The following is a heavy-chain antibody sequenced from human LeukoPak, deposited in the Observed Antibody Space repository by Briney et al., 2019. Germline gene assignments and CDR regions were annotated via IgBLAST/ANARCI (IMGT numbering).Heavy chain of an antibody. J-gene: IGHJ4*02. V-gene: IGHV3-30*02. D-gene: IGHD6-6*01. CDR3: AKDYSSSSSPFDY. CDR1: GFIFSHYG. CDR2: IQNDASTE. Sequence: GGSLRLSCAASGFIFSHYGMHWVRQAPGKGLEWVAVIQNDASTENFADSVKGRFTISRDNSKNTLYLQMNSLRAEDTAVYYCAKDYSSSSSPFDYWGQGTLVTVSS.